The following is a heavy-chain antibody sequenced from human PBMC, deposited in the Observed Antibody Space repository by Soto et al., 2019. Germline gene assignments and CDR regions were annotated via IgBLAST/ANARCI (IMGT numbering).Heavy chain of an antibody. V-gene: IGHV1-2*02. CDR1: GYTFTGYY. CDR3: ARVADYYDSSGYYYFDY. D-gene: IGHD3-22*01. Sequence: QVQLVQSGAEVKKPGASVKVSCKASGYTFTGYYMHWVRQAPGQGLEWMGWINPNSGGTNYAQKFQGRVTTTRDTSISTAYMELSRLRSDDTAVYYCARVADYYDSSGYYYFDYWGQGTLVTVSS. CDR2: INPNSGGT. J-gene: IGHJ4*02.